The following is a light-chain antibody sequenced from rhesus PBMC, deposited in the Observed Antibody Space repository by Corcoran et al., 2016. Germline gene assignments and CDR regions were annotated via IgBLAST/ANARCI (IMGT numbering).Light chain of an antibody. V-gene: IGKV1-74*01. CDR1: ENVNNY. CDR2: KAS. J-gene: IGKJ2*01. Sequence: DIQMTQSPSSLSASVGDRVTITCRASENVNNYLNWYQQKPGKFPKLLIYKASTLQSGVPSRFSGSGSGTDYTFTISSLQPEDVASYYCQHGYGIPDNFGQGTKVEIK. CDR3: QHGYGIPDN.